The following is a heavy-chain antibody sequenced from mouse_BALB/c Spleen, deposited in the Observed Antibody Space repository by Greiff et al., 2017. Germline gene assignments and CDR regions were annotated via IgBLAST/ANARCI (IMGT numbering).Heavy chain of an antibody. J-gene: IGHJ2*01. CDR2: ISTYYGDA. V-gene: IGHV1S137*01. CDR3: ARGGSSLDH. CDR1: GYTFTDYA. Sequence: VMLVESGAELVRPGVSVKISCKGSGYTFTDYAMHWVKQSHAKSLEWIGVISTYYGDASYNQKFKGKATMTVDKSSSTAYMELARLTSEDSAIYYCARGGSSLDHWGQGTTLTVSS. D-gene: IGHD1-1*01.